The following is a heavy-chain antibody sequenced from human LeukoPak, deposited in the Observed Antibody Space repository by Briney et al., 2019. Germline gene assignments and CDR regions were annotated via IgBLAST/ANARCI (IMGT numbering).Heavy chain of an antibody. Sequence: ASVKVSCKVSGYTLTELSMHWVRQAPGKGLEWMGGFDPEDGETIYAQKFQGRVTMTEDTSTDTAYMELSSLRSEDTAVYYCATYCAAVAGVRYFDYWGQGTLVTVSS. V-gene: IGHV1-24*01. CDR3: ATYCAAVAGVRYFDY. CDR2: FDPEDGET. CDR1: GYTLTELS. D-gene: IGHD6-19*01. J-gene: IGHJ4*02.